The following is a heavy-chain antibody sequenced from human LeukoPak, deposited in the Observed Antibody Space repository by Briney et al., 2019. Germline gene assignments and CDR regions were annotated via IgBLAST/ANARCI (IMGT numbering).Heavy chain of an antibody. D-gene: IGHD3-16*02. Sequence: SVKVSCKASGGTFSSYAISWVRQAPGQGLEWMGGIIPIFGTASYAQKFQGRVTITADKSTSTAYMELSSLRSEDTAVYYCASPHLNYDYVWGSYRLPYYYWGQGTLVTVSS. J-gene: IGHJ4*02. CDR3: ASPHLNYDYVWGSYRLPYYY. CDR1: GGTFSSYA. V-gene: IGHV1-69*06. CDR2: IIPIFGTA.